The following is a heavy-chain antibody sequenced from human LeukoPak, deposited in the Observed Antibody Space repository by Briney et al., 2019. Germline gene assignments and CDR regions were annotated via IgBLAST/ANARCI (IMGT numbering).Heavy chain of an antibody. CDR2: IYYSGST. CDR1: GGSISSSSYY. D-gene: IGHD2-2*01. Sequence: SETLSLTCTVSGGSISSSSYYWGWIRQPPGKGLEWIGSIYYSGSTYYNPSLKSRVTISVDKSKNQFSLKLSSVTAADTAVYYCARVRAHDDCSSTSCLYYYYGMDVWGKGTTVTVSS. CDR3: ARVRAHDDCSSTSCLYYYYGMDV. J-gene: IGHJ6*04. V-gene: IGHV4-39*07.